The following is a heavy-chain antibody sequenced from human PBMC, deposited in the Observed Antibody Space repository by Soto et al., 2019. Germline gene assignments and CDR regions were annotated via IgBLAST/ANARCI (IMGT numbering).Heavy chain of an antibody. D-gene: IGHD3-10*01. CDR2: IYYGGST. Sequence: SETLSLTCTVSGASLTSTHWSWVRQPPGKGLEWIGYIYYGGSTNYNPSLSGRFTMSLDTPKNHFSLKVSSVTAADTAVYYCARPGIGVRGVTDAFDIWGQGTMVTVSS. V-gene: IGHV4-59*08. CDR1: GASLTSTH. J-gene: IGHJ3*02. CDR3: ARPGIGVRGVTDAFDI.